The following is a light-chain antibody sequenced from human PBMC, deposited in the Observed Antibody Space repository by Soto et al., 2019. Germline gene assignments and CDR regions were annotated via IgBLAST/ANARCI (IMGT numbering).Light chain of an antibody. Sequence: DIQMTQSPSTLSASVGDRVSVTCRASQSISSWLAWYQQKPGKAPKVLIYDASSLESGVPSRFSGSGSGTEFTLTISSLQPDDFATYYCQQYYNYPRTFGLGTKVDIK. CDR3: QQYYNYPRT. V-gene: IGKV1-5*01. CDR2: DAS. CDR1: QSISSW. J-gene: IGKJ1*01.